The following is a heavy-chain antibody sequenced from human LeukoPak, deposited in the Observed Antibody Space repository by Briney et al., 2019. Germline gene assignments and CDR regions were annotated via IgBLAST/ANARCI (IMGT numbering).Heavy chain of an antibody. D-gene: IGHD4-17*01. V-gene: IGHV3-53*01. Sequence: GGSLRLSCVVSGFTVSSNYMSWVRQAPGKGLEWVSVMYSAGFTYYADSVKGRFTISRDNSKNTLYLQMNGLRAEDTAVYYCANPPTVTTIRFDPWGQGTLVTVSS. CDR1: GFTVSSNY. CDR3: ANPPTVTTIRFDP. CDR2: MYSAGFT. J-gene: IGHJ5*02.